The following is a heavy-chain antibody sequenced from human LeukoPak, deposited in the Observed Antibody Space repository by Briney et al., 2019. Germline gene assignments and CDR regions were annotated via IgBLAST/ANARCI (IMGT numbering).Heavy chain of an antibody. Sequence: ASVKVSCKASGYTFTDYYMHWVRQAPGQGLEWMGWINPNSGDTNYAQKFQGGVTMTRDPSISTAYMELSRLRSDDTAVYYCARALTMLRYFDWLLGPAYWGQGTLVTVSS. CDR2: INPNSGDT. CDR3: ARALTMLRYFDWLLGPAY. CDR1: GYTFTDYY. V-gene: IGHV1-2*02. J-gene: IGHJ4*02. D-gene: IGHD3-9*01.